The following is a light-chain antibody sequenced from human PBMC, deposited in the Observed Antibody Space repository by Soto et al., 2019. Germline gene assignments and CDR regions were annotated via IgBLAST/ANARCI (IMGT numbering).Light chain of an antibody. Sequence: QSALTQPPSASGSPGQSVTISCTGTSXDVGGYNYVSWFQQHPGKAPKLIIHEVNQRPSGVPDRFSGSKSGNTASLTVSGLQAEDEGTYYCSSYGGYNNVVFGTGTKVTVL. V-gene: IGLV2-8*01. CDR2: EVN. CDR3: SSYGGYNNVV. J-gene: IGLJ1*01. CDR1: SXDVGGYNY.